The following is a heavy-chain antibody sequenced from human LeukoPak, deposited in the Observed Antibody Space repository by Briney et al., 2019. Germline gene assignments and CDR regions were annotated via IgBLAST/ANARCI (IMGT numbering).Heavy chain of an antibody. D-gene: IGHD1-1*01. CDR3: ARDMWGTFDY. J-gene: IGHJ4*02. V-gene: IGHV3-74*01. CDR1: GFTLSPFW. CDR2: IGPDGSAT. Sequence: GGPLRLSCAASGFTLSPFWMHWVRQPPGKGPVWVSRIGPDGSATNYADSVKGRFTISRDNARNTLYLQISSLRAEDTAVYYCARDMWGTFDYWGQGTLVTVSS.